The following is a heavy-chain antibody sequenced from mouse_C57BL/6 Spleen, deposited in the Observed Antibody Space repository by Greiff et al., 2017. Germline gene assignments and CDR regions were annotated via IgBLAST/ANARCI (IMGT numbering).Heavy chain of an antibody. V-gene: IGHV1-7*01. Sequence: QVQLQQSGAELAKPGASVKLSCKASGYTFTSYWMHWVKQRPGQGLEWIGYINPSSGYTKYNQKFKDKATLTADKSSSTAYMQLSSLTYEDSAVYYCARAYYSNYVGPYYAMDYGGQGTSVTVSS. CDR1: GYTFTSYW. CDR2: INPSSGYT. D-gene: IGHD2-5*01. CDR3: ARAYYSNYVGPYYAMDY. J-gene: IGHJ4*01.